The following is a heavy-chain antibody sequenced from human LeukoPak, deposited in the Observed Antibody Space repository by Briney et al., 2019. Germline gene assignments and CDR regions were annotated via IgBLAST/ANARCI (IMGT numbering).Heavy chain of an antibody. D-gene: IGHD3-16*01. CDR1: EFTVSTYY. CDR2: IYSDGST. CDR3: VSAGGVWGSYYLGFDY. J-gene: IGHJ4*02. Sequence: GGSLRLSCAASEFTVSTYYMNWVRRAPGKGLEWVSVIYSDGSTYYAGSVKGRFTISRDNSKNTLYLQMNSLRVEDTAVYYCVSAGGVWGSYYLGFDYWGQGTLVTVSS. V-gene: IGHV3-53*01.